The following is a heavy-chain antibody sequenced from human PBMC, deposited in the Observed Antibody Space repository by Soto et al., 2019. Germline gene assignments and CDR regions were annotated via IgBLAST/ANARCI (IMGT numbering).Heavy chain of an antibody. CDR3: EREGGMVFNWGYMDV. CDR2: IYSGGST. V-gene: IGHV3-66*01. CDR1: GFTVGSNY. J-gene: IGHJ6*03. Sequence: GGSLRLSCAASGFTVGSNYMSWVRQAPGKGLERVSVIYSGGSTYYADSVKGRFTISRDNSKNTLYLQMNSLRAEDTAVYYCEREGGMVFNWGYMDVWGKGTTVTVSS. D-gene: IGHD2-8*01.